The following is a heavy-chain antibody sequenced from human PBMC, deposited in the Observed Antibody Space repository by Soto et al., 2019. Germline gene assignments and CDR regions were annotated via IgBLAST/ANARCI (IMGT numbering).Heavy chain of an antibody. J-gene: IGHJ4*02. Sequence: EVYLEESGGDLVQPGGSLRLSCAAFGFSLRDYWMNWVRQAPGKGLEWVAIIEQDGGETKYADSVKGRFTISRDNAKNSLFLQMNHLRVEDTAVYYCAGGSGWLPDNWGRGTLVTVSS. CDR3: AGGSGWLPDN. V-gene: IGHV3-7*04. CDR1: GFSLRDYW. D-gene: IGHD5-18*01. CDR2: IEQDGGET.